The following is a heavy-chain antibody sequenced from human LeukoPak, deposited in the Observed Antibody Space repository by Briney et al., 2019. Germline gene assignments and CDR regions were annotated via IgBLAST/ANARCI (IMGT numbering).Heavy chain of an antibody. Sequence: ASVKVSCKASGYTFTSYYMHWVRQAPGQGLEWMGIINPSGGSTSYAQKFQGRVTMTRDMSTSTVYMELSSLRSEDTAVYYCARGGVVVVTAHAFDIWGQGTMVTVSS. CDR2: INPSGGST. D-gene: IGHD2-21*02. CDR3: ARGGVVVVTAHAFDI. CDR1: GYTFTSYY. V-gene: IGHV1-46*01. J-gene: IGHJ3*02.